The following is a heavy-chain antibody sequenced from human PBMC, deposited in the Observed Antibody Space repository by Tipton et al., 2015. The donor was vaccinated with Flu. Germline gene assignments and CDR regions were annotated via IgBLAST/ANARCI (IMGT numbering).Heavy chain of an antibody. D-gene: IGHD4-17*01. J-gene: IGHJ3*02. CDR3: ATHMNPTVTTSRRAVFDI. V-gene: IGHV4-34*01. CDR2: INHSGST. Sequence: TLSLTCAVYGGSFSGYYWSWIRQPPGKGLEWIGEINHSGSTNYNPSLKSRVTISVDTSKNQFSLKLSSVTAADTAVYYCATHMNPTVTTSRRAVFDIWGQGTMVTVSS. CDR1: GGSFSGYY.